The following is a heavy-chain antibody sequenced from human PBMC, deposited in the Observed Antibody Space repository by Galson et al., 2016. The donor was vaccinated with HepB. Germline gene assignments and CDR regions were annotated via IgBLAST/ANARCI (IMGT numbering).Heavy chain of an antibody. Sequence: ETLSLTCSVSDGSISGFYWTWIRQPPGKGLEWIGHIYYSGTTNHNPSLKSRVTISVDISKNQFSLKLSSVTAADTAVYYCARHPHWAAAGTHYDYWGQGILVTVSS. CDR2: IYYSGTT. V-gene: IGHV4-59*08. J-gene: IGHJ4*02. D-gene: IGHD6-13*01. CDR1: DGSISGFY. CDR3: ARHPHWAAAGTHYDY.